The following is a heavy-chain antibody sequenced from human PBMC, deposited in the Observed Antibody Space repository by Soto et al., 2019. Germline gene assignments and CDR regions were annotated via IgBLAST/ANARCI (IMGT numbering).Heavy chain of an antibody. Sequence: SDSLSPTCIGSGGAIWDATYYWGWMRQPPRKGLEWIGSIYYSGTSSYNPSLKSRVTMSVDTSKKQLSLRLSSVTAADTAVYYCARLHCDSPNCVPLDPWGQGTLVTVSS. CDR3: ARLHCDSPNCVPLDP. V-gene: IGHV4-39*01. CDR2: IYYSGTS. D-gene: IGHD2-2*01. J-gene: IGHJ5*02. CDR1: GGAIWDATYY.